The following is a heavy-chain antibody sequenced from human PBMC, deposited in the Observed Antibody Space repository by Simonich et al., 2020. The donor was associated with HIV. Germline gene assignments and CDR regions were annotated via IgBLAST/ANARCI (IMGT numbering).Heavy chain of an antibody. CDR2: IYYSGGT. J-gene: IGHJ6*03. Sequence: QVQLQQWGAGLLKPSATLSLPCAVFGGSFSGYYWSWFRQPPVKGLEWIGYIYYSGGTTHNPSLKSRVTISGDTSKNQFSLKLSSVTAADTAVYYCARGREWLGFYYYYYMDVWGKGTTVTVSS. D-gene: IGHD6-19*01. CDR3: ARGREWLGFYYYYYMDV. V-gene: IGHV4-34*11. CDR1: GGSFSGYY.